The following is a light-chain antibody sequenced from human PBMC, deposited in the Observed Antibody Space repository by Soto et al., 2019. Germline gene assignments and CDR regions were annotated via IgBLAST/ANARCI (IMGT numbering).Light chain of an antibody. J-gene: IGLJ2*01. CDR1: SGHSSYA. CDR2: LNSDGSH. Sequence: QSVLTQSPSASASLGASVKLTCTLSSGHSSYAIAWHQQQPEKGPRYLMKLNSDGSHNKGDGIPDRFSGSSSGAERYLTISSLQSEDEAYYYCQTWVTGIVVFGGGTKVTVL. V-gene: IGLV4-69*01. CDR3: QTWVTGIVV.